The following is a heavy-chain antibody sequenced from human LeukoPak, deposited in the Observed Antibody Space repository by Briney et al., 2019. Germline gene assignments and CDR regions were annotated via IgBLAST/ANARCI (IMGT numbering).Heavy chain of an antibody. J-gene: IGHJ4*02. CDR3: AKGDRLTGGVVD. D-gene: IGHD1-20*01. V-gene: IGHV3-30*18. CDR2: ISYDGSNK. CDR1: GFTFSSYG. Sequence: GESLRLSCSASGFTFSSYGMHWVRQAPGKGLEWVAVISYDGSNKYYADSVKGRFTISRDNSKNTLYLQMNSLRAEDTAVYYCAKGDRLTGGVVDWGQGTLVTVSS.